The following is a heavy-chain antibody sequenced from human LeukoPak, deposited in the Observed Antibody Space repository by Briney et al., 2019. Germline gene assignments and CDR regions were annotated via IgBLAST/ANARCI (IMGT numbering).Heavy chain of an antibody. Sequence: SETLSLTCTVSGGSISSYYWSWIRQPPGKGLEWIGYIYYSGSTNYNPSLKSRVTISVDTSKNQFSLKLSSVTAADTAVYYCARFGGGGYNSAEYYFGYWGQGTLVTVSS. CDR2: IYYSGST. CDR1: GGSISSYY. D-gene: IGHD5-24*01. CDR3: ARFGGGGYNSAEYYFGY. V-gene: IGHV4-59*01. J-gene: IGHJ4*02.